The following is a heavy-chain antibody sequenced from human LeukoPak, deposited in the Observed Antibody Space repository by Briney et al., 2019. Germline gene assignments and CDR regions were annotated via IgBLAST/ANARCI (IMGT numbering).Heavy chain of an antibody. D-gene: IGHD2-2*01. V-gene: IGHV1-69*05. J-gene: IGHJ6*03. CDR1: GGTFSSYA. Sequence: SVKVSCKASGGTFSSYAISWVRQAPGQGLEWMGRIIPIFGTANYAQKFQGRVTITTDESTSTAYMELSSLRSEDTAVYYCARSHLRYCSSTSCYDYYYYYMDVWGKGTTVTVSS. CDR2: IIPIFGTA. CDR3: ARSHLRYCSSTSCYDYYYYYMDV.